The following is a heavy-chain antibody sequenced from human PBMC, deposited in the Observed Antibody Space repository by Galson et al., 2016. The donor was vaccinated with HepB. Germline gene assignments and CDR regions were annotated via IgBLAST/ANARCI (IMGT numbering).Heavy chain of an antibody. D-gene: IGHD3-3*01. CDR1: GFTFTDYY. CDR2: ISGSGDTI. Sequence: SLRLSCATSGFTFTDYYTSWIRQAPGKGLEWVSYISGSGDTIYYADSAKGRFTISRDIAKNSLYLQMNSLRADDSAVYYCASGYLEHFWGQGTLVTVSS. J-gene: IGHJ4*02. CDR3: ASGYLEHF. V-gene: IGHV3-11*01.